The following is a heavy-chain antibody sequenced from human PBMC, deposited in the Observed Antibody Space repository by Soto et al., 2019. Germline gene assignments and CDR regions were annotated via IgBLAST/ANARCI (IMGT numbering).Heavy chain of an antibody. V-gene: IGHV1-2*04. CDR1: GYKFTNYY. CDR3: ARDSGLPSQYWYFDL. CDR2: VNPKRGDA. Sequence: QVVLVQSGAEVKKPGDSVKVSCKSSGYKFTNYYIHWVRQAPGQGPEWMGWVNPKRGDAIYAQKFQGWVTMTRDMATTTAYLEVNRLKPDDTAVYFCARDSGLPSQYWYFDLWGRGTLVTVSS. J-gene: IGHJ2*01.